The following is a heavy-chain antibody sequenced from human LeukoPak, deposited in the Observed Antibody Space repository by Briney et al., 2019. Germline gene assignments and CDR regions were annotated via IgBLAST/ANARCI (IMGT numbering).Heavy chain of an antibody. CDR2: LNHHGGT. CDR3: ARSGLGAGTNTFDY. V-gene: IGHV4-39*01. CDR1: GGTIDRSSYY. Sequence: KPSETLSLTCIVSGGTIDRSSYYWGWIRQPPGKGLEWIGSLNHHGGTHYNPSLKSRVTISVDTPKNQFSLKLTFVTAADTAVYFCARSGLGAGTNTFDYWGLGTLVTVSS. D-gene: IGHD3/OR15-3a*01. J-gene: IGHJ4*02.